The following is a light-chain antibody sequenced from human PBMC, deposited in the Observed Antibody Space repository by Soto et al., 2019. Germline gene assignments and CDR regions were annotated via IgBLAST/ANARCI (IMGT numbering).Light chain of an antibody. CDR1: SSDVGGYNY. J-gene: IGLJ2*01. CDR3: SSFAGGCIVV. V-gene: IGLV2-8*01. CDR2: EVT. Sequence: QSVLTQPPSASGSPGQSVTIFCTGTSSDVGGYNYVSWYQQHPGRAPKLMIHEVTKRPSGVPDRFSGSKSGNTASLTVSGLQAEDEADYYCSSFAGGCIVVFGGGTKLTVL.